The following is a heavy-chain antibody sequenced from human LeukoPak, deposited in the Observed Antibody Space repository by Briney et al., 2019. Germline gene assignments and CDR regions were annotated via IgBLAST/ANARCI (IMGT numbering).Heavy chain of an antibody. CDR1: GYTFTGYY. Sequence: ASVKVSCKASGYTFTGYYMHWVRQAPGQGLEWMGWIKPDSGGTTYAQIFQGRVTMTRDTSISTAYLELSSLRSDDAAVYYCATVVAGVTCDHWGQGTLVTVSS. V-gene: IGHV1-2*02. J-gene: IGHJ4*02. CDR2: IKPDSGGT. CDR3: ATVVAGVTCDH. D-gene: IGHD2-2*01.